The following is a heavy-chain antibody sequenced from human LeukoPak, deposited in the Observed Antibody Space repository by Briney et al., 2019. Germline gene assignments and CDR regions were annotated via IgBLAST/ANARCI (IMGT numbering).Heavy chain of an antibody. Sequence: SETLSLTCTVSGGSISSSSYCWGWIRQPPGKGLEWIGSIYYSGSTYYNPSLKSRVTISVDTSKNQFSLKLSSVTAADTAVYYCARGLAAAAREWGQGTLVTVSS. CDR3: ARGLAAAARE. J-gene: IGHJ4*02. V-gene: IGHV4-39*01. D-gene: IGHD6-13*01. CDR1: GGSISSSSYC. CDR2: IYYSGST.